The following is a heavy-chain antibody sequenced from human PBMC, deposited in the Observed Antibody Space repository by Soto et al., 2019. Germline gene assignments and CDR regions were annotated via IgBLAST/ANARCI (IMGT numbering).Heavy chain of an antibody. D-gene: IGHD3-22*01. J-gene: IGHJ6*02. CDR2: IIPIFGSA. V-gene: IGHV1-69*13. CDR1: GGTFSSYA. CDR3: ARDLKRYYDSSGYGYYYYGMDV. Sequence: ASVKVSCKASGGTFSSYAISWVRQAPGQGLEWMGGIIPIFGSANYAQKFQGRVTITADESTSTAYMDLSSLRSEDTAVYYCARDLKRYYDSSGYGYYYYGMDVWGQGTTVTVSS.